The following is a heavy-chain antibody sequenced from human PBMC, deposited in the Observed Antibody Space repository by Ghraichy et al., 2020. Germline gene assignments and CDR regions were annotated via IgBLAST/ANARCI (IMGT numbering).Heavy chain of an antibody. CDR1: GFTFSSYG. CDR2: IWYDGSNK. Sequence: GSLRLSCAASGFTFSSYGMHWVRQAPGKGLEWVAVIWYDGSNKYYADSVKGRFTISRDNSKNTLYLQMNSLRAEDTAVYYCAREDFGVERYYYYGMDVWGQGTTVTVSS. J-gene: IGHJ6*02. V-gene: IGHV3-33*01. D-gene: IGHD3-3*01. CDR3: AREDFGVERYYYYGMDV.